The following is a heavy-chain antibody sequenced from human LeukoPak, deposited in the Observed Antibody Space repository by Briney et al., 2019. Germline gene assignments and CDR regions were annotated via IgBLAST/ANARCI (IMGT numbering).Heavy chain of an antibody. Sequence: SQTLSLTCTVSGGSISSGDYYWSWIRQPPGKGLEWIGYIYYSGSTYYNPSLKSRVTISVDTSKNQFSLKLSSATAADTAVYYCARETYCSSTSCYTPESHNWFDPWGQGTLVTVSS. J-gene: IGHJ5*02. CDR3: ARETYCSSTSCYTPESHNWFDP. CDR2: IYYSGST. D-gene: IGHD2-2*02. CDR1: GGSISSGDYY. V-gene: IGHV4-30-4*01.